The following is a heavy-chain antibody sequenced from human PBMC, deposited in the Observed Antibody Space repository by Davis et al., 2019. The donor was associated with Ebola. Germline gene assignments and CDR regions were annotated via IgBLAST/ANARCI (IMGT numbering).Heavy chain of an antibody. CDR2: IIPILGIA. Sequence: AASVKVSCKASGGTFSSYAISWVRQAPGQGLEWMGRIIPILGIANYAQKFQGRVTITADKSTSTAYMELSSLRSEDTAVYYCARGHYSMNWFDPWGQGTLVTVSS. CDR3: ARGHYSMNWFDP. CDR1: GGTFSSYA. J-gene: IGHJ5*02. D-gene: IGHD4-11*01. V-gene: IGHV1-69*04.